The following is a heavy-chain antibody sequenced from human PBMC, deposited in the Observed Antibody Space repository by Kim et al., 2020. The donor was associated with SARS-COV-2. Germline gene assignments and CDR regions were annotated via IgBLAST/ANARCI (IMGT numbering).Heavy chain of an antibody. CDR2: GSNR. CDR3: ARGRRGLDI. V-gene: IGHV3-33*01. D-gene: IGHD3-10*01. J-gene: IGHJ3*02. Sequence: GSNRYYVDSVKGRFTISGDTSKNTLYLQMNSLRAEDTAVYYCARGRRGLDIWGQGTMVTVSS.